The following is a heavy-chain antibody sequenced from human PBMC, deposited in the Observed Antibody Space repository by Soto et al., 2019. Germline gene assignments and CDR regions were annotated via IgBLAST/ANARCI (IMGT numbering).Heavy chain of an antibody. CDR2: IRSTARTI. CDR3: ARDPGPYGMDV. Sequence: EVQLVESGGGSVQPGGSLRLSCAASGFIFSRHSMNWVRQAPGKGLEWVPYIRSTARTINYADSVKGRFTISRDNAKNSVYLQMNSLRDEDTGIYYCARDPGPYGMDVWGQGTTVSVSS. V-gene: IGHV3-48*02. CDR1: GFIFSRHS. J-gene: IGHJ6*02.